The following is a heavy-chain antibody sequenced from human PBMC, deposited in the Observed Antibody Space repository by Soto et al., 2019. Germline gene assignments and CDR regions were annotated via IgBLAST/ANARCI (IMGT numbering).Heavy chain of an antibody. Sequence: PSETLSLTCTVSGGSISRSSYYWGWIRQPPGKGLEWIGSIYYSGTTYYNPSLKSRVTISVDTSKNQFSLKLSSVTAADTAVYYCARHRGYYDILTGYYTELNFDYWGQGTLVTVSS. V-gene: IGHV4-39*01. CDR1: GGSISRSSYY. J-gene: IGHJ4*02. CDR3: ARHRGYYDILTGYYTELNFDY. D-gene: IGHD3-9*01. CDR2: IYYSGTT.